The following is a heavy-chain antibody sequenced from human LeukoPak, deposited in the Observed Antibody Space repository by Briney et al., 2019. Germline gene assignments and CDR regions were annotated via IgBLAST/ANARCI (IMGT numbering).Heavy chain of an antibody. D-gene: IGHD5-12*01. CDR2: INHSGST. V-gene: IGHV4-34*01. Sequence: SETLSLTCAVYGGSFSGYYWSWIRQPPGKGLEWIGEINHSGSTNYNPSLKSRVPISVDTSKNQFSLKLSSVTAADTAVYYCARGLGEWLRFGRFDYWGQGTLVTVSS. J-gene: IGHJ4*02. CDR1: GGSFSGYY. CDR3: ARGLGEWLRFGRFDY.